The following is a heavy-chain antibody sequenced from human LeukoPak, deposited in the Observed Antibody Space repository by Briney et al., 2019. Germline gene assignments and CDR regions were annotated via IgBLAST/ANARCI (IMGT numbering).Heavy chain of an antibody. CDR2: ISGSGGST. CDR3: AKSFRYDYVWGSYRFIPLFDY. D-gene: IGHD3-16*02. Sequence: GGSLRLSCAASGFTFSSYEMNWVRQAPGKGLEWVSAISGSGGSTYYADSVKGRFTISRDNSKNTLYLQMNSLRAEDTAVYYCAKSFRYDYVWGSYRFIPLFDYWGQGTLVTVSS. V-gene: IGHV3-23*01. CDR1: GFTFSSYE. J-gene: IGHJ4*02.